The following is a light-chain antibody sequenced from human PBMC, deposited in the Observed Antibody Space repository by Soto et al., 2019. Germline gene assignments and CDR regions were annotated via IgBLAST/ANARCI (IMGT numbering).Light chain of an antibody. V-gene: IGKV1-5*01. Sequence: DIQMTPSPSTLSASIGERVTITCRASESIRTWLAWYQHKPGKAPKFLIYDASSLESGVPSRFSGSGSGTEFTLTISNLQPDDFATYFCQQYNNYPRTFGQGTKVDI. CDR2: DAS. J-gene: IGKJ1*01. CDR1: ESIRTW. CDR3: QQYNNYPRT.